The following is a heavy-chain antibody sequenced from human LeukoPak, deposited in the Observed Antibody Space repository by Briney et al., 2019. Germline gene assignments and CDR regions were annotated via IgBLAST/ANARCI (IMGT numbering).Heavy chain of an antibody. J-gene: IGHJ5*02. D-gene: IGHD3-10*01. CDR1: SGSISSGSYY. CDR2: IYTSGST. CDR3: ARGPYFGTRGYWFDP. Sequence: SQTLSLTCTVSSGSISSGSYYWSWIRQPAGKGLEWIGRIYTSGSTNYNPSLKSRVTISVDTSKNQFSLKLSSVTAADTAVYYCARGPYFGTRGYWFDPWGQGTLVTVSS. V-gene: IGHV4-61*02.